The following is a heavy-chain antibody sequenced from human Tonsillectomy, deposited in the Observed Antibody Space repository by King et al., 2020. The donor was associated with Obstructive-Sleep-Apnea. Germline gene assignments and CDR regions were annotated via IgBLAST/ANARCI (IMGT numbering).Heavy chain of an antibody. D-gene: IGHD3-10*01. Sequence: QLVQSGAEVKKPGSSVKVSCKASGGTFSSYAISWVRQAPGQGLEWMGGIIPILGIANYAQKFQGRVTITADKSTSTAYMELSSLRSEDTAVYYCATPGWVRGVIPAAFDIWGQGTMVTVSS. CDR2: IIPILGIA. CDR1: GGTFSSYA. CDR3: ATPGWVRGVIPAAFDI. V-gene: IGHV1-69*10. J-gene: IGHJ3*02.